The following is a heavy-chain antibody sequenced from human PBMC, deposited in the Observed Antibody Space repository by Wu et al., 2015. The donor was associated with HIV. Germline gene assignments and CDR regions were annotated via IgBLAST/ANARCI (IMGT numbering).Heavy chain of an antibody. CDR2: ISGGTGDT. D-gene: IGHD1-26*01. CDR3: AREFGSPRWFDP. V-gene: IGHV1-2*02. Sequence: QVQLVQSGAEVKKPGASVKVSCKTSGYPFGGYFLHWVRQAPGQGLEWMGWISGGTGDTRYAQKFQARVTLTTDISITTTYMELSRLRSDDTAVYYCAREFGSPRWFDPWGQGTLVTVSS. J-gene: IGHJ5*02. CDR1: GYPFGGYF.